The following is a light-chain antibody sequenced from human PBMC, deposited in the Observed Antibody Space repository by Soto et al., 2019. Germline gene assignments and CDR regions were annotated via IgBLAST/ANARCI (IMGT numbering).Light chain of an antibody. J-gene: IGLJ1*01. CDR1: SSDVGTYNL. V-gene: IGLV2-23*02. Sequence: QSALTQPASVSGSPGPSSTISCTGTSSDVGTYNLVSWYQQHPGKAPKVMIYEVSKRPSGVSNRFSGSKSGNTASLTISGLQAEDEADYYCCSYAGSSTYVFGTGTKLT. CDR3: CSYAGSSTYV. CDR2: EVS.